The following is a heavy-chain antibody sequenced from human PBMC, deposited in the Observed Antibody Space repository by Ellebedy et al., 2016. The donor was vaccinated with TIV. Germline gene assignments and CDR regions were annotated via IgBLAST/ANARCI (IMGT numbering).Heavy chain of an antibody. CDR3: ARAKLLYSESVLDYYGMDV. CDR1: GYTFTSYA. V-gene: IGHV1-3*01. Sequence: ASVKVSXXASGYTFTSYAMHWVRQAPGQRLEWMGWINAGNGNTKYSQKFQGRVTITADESTSTAYMELSSLRSEDTAVYYCARAKLLYSESVLDYYGMDVWGQGTTVTVSS. J-gene: IGHJ6*02. D-gene: IGHD2-2*02. CDR2: INAGNGNT.